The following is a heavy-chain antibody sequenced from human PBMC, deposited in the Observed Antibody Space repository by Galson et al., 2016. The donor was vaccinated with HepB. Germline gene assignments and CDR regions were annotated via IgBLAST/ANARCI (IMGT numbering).Heavy chain of an antibody. Sequence: SVKVSCKASGYTFTSYTMHWVRQAPGQRLEWMGWISAGNGSTEYSQKFQGRVTITRDTSASTAYMELSGLRSEDTAVYYCARDRVVVSRFDLWGRGTLVTVSS. CDR1: GYTFTSYT. J-gene: IGHJ2*01. V-gene: IGHV1-3*01. D-gene: IGHD3-22*01. CDR3: ARDRVVVSRFDL. CDR2: ISAGNGST.